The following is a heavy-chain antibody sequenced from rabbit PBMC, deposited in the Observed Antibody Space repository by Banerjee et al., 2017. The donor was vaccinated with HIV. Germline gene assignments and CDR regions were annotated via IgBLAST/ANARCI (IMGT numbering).Heavy chain of an antibody. CDR2: IGAGSSDST. J-gene: IGHJ6*01. V-gene: IGHV1S45*01. CDR1: GFSFSSSYW. CDR3: ARVPSSDYYGMDL. Sequence: EESGGDLVKPEGSLTLTCTASGFSFSSSYWICWVRQAPGKGLEWIACIGAGSSDSTYYASWAKGRFTCSKTSSTTVTLQMTSLTAADTATYFCARVPSSDYYGMDLWGPGTLVTVS. D-gene: IGHD1-1*01.